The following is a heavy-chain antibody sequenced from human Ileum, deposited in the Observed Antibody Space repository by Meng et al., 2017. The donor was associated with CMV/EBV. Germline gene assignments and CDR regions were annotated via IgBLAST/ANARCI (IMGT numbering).Heavy chain of an antibody. Sequence: AGSVRSGSSSWSWIRQPPGKGLEWIGYIYYSGSTNYNPSLKSRVTISVDTSKNQFSLKLSSVTAADTAVYYCARLVPAAQIHWYFDLWGRGTLVTVSS. J-gene: IGHJ2*01. CDR2: IYYSGST. V-gene: IGHV4-61*07. CDR1: AGSVRSGSSS. CDR3: ARLVPAAQIHWYFDL. D-gene: IGHD2-2*01.